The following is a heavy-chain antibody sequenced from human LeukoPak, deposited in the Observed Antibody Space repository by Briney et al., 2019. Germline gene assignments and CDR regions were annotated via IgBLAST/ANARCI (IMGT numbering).Heavy chain of an antibody. CDR3: YCRDDLPA. J-gene: IGHJ5*02. V-gene: IGHV3-64D*06. CDR1: GFTVTHYA. D-gene: IGHD5-24*01. Sequence: PGVSLRHSCSASGFTVTHYAMHWVRQAPGKGLEYVSAVDANGRTTYYADSVKGRFTISRDDSKNTLYLHMSSLRPEDTAIYYCYCRDDLPAWGQGTLVTISS. CDR2: VDANGRTT.